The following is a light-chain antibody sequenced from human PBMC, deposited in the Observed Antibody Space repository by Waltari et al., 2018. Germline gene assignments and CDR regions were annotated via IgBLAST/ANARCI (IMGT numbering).Light chain of an antibody. CDR3: QQYNNWPL. Sequence: EIVLTQSPDTLSVSPGDRATLSCRASQSVSSNLAWYQQKPGQAPRLLIYGASTRATGIPARFSGSGSGTEFSLTISSLQSEDFAVYYCQQYNNWPLFGQGTKVENK. CDR1: QSVSSN. V-gene: IGKV3-15*01. J-gene: IGKJ1*01. CDR2: GAS.